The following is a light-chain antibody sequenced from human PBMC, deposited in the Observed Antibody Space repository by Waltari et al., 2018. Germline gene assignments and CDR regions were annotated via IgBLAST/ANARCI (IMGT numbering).Light chain of an antibody. CDR2: SNN. Sequence: QSVLTQPPSASGTPGQRVTISCSGSSSNIGSNTVNWYQQLPGTAPKLLIYSNNQGPSGVPDRFSGSKSGTSASRAISGLQSEDEADYYCAAWDDSLNGVVFGGGTKLTVL. CDR3: AAWDDSLNGVV. V-gene: IGLV1-44*01. J-gene: IGLJ2*01. CDR1: SSNIGSNT.